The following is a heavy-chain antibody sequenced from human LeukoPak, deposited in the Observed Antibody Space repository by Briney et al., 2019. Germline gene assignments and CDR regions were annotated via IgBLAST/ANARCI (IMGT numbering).Heavy chain of an antibody. Sequence: PSETLSLTCSVSGGSISTYLWSWIRQPAGKGLEWIGHISASGTTNYNASLKSRVTMSADTSKNQFSLRPNSVTAADTAVYYCAREGYNLGTDFWGQGTLVTVSS. D-gene: IGHD5-18*01. CDR3: AREGYNLGTDF. J-gene: IGHJ4*02. CDR2: ISASGTT. CDR1: GGSISTYL. V-gene: IGHV4-4*07.